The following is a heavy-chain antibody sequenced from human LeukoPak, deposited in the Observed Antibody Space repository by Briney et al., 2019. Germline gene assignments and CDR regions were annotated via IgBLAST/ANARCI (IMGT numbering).Heavy chain of an antibody. D-gene: IGHD2/OR15-2a*01. CDR2: IIPIFDTA. CDR3: ARDSSRGDYYVMDV. V-gene: IGHV1-69*13. J-gene: IGHJ6*02. Sequence: SVKVSCTASGGTFSSYAINWVRQAPGQGLEWMGGIIPIFDTANYAQKFQGRVTITADESTSTAYMELSSLRSEDTAVYYCARDSSRGDYYVMDVWGQGTTVTVSS. CDR1: GGTFSSYA.